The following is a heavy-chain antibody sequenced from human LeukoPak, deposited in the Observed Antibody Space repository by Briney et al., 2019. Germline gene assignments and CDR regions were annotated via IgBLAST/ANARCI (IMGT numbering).Heavy chain of an antibody. J-gene: IGHJ4*02. CDR2: ISGHNGDV. V-gene: IGHV1-18*01. Sequence: ASVKVSCKASGYTFSDYGITWVRQAPGQGLEWMGTISGHNGDVNYAPKFQGRVTMTTDTSTTTAYMELRSLRFDDTAVYYCARYNSLLRGVATSDYWGQGTLVTVSS. CDR3: ARYNSLLRGVATSDY. CDR1: GYTFSDYG. D-gene: IGHD3-10*01.